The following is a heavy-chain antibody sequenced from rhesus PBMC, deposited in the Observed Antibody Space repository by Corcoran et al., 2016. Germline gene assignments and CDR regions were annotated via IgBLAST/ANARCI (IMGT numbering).Heavy chain of an antibody. Sequence: QVTLKESGPALVKPTQTLTLTCTFSGFSISTSGMGVGWIRQPPGEALEWLALIYWDDDKYYSTSLTSRLTISKDTSKNQGVLTMTNMDPVDTATYYCARRRLNTVTSFDYWGQGVLVTVSS. D-gene: IGHD4-23*01. J-gene: IGHJ4*01. CDR1: GFSISTSGMG. V-gene: IGHV2-174*01. CDR2: IYWDDDK. CDR3: ARRRLNTVTSFDY.